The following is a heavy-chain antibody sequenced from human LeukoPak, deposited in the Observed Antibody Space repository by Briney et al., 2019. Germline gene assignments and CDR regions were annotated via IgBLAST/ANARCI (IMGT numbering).Heavy chain of an antibody. D-gene: IGHD3-10*01. CDR1: GFTFSSYA. Sequence: GGSLRLSCAASGFTFSSYAMSWVRQAPGKGLEWVSAISGSGGSTYYADSVRGRFTISRDNSKNTLYLQMNSLRAEDTAVYYCAKRFYGSGGYYWAFDIWGQGTMVTVSS. J-gene: IGHJ3*02. V-gene: IGHV3-23*01. CDR2: ISGSGGST. CDR3: AKRFYGSGGYYWAFDI.